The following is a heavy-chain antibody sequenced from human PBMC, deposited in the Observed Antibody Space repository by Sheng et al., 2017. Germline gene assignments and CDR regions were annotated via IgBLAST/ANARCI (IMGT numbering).Heavy chain of an antibody. CDR3: ARAYDYDTGFDY. D-gene: IGHD4-17*01. Sequence: EVQLVESGGGLIQPGGSLRLSCAASGFTVSSNYMSWVRQAPGKGLEWVSIIYSGGSTYYGDSVKGRFTISRDNSKNTVYLQMNSLRAEDTAVYYCARAYDYDTGFDYWGQGTLVTVS. J-gene: IGHJ4*02. CDR2: IYSGGST. CDR1: GFTVSSNY. V-gene: IGHV3-53*01.